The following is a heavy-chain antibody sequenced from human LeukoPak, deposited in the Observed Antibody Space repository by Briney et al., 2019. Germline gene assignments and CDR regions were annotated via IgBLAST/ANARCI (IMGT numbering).Heavy chain of an antibody. CDR2: TSASGGRT. V-gene: IGHV3-23*01. D-gene: IGHD3-10*01. CDR3: TLTLVRGRVYGMDV. CDR1: GFTFDSYD. J-gene: IGHJ6*04. Sequence: GGSLRLSCAASGFTFDSYDMSWVRQAPGKGLEWVSGTSASGGRTYYADSVRGRFTISRDNSKNTLYLQMNSLRAEDTAVYYCTLTLVRGRVYGMDVWGEGTTVTASS.